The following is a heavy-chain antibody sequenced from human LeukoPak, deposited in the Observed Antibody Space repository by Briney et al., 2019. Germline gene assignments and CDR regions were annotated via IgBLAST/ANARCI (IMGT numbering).Heavy chain of an antibody. CDR1: GFSFSTTW. CDR3: VSGSYPTDY. V-gene: IGHV3-7*05. CDR2: IKRDGSDM. J-gene: IGHJ4*02. D-gene: IGHD1-26*01. Sequence: GGSLRLSCAASGFSFSTTWMSWVRQPPGKGLEWVANIKRDGSDMYYVDSVRGRFTISRDNAKSSLYLQMNSPRAEDTAVYYCVSGSYPTDYWGRGILVTVSS.